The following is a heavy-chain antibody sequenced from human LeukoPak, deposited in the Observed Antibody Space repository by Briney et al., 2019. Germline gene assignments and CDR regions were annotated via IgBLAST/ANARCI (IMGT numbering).Heavy chain of an antibody. CDR2: IYTSGST. D-gene: IGHD6-13*01. CDR1: GGSISSGSYY. Sequence: SETLSLTCAVSGGSISSGSYYWSWIRQPAGKGLEWIGRIYTSGSTNYNPSLKSRVTISVDTSKNQFSLKLSSVTAADTAVYYCARDLNMYSSSYGGFDYWGQGTLVTVSS. V-gene: IGHV4-61*02. CDR3: ARDLNMYSSSYGGFDY. J-gene: IGHJ4*02.